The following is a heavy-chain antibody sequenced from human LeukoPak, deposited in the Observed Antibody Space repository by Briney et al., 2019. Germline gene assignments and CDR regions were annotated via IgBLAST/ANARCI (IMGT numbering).Heavy chain of an antibody. V-gene: IGHV1-18*01. CDR1: GYTFTTYS. CDR2: ISVNNGGT. J-gene: IGHJ1*01. CDR3: ATATQPRGYFLH. Sequence: ASVKVSCKASGYTFTTYSLAWVRQAPGQSLEWMGWISVNNGGTNYAQSFQDRVTLTRDTSTNTAYLELRSLRFDDTAIIYCATATQPRGYFLHWGQGTVVTVSS. D-gene: IGHD2-2*01.